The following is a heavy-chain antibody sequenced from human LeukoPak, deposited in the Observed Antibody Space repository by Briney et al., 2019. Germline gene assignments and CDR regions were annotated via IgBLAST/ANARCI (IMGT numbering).Heavy chain of an antibody. CDR1: GFTFSSYW. CDR3: ARDPGYYYYYGMDV. Sequence: GGSLRLSCAASGFTFSSYWMHWVRQAPGKGLVWVSRIISDGSSTSYADSVKGRFTISRDNAKNTLYLQTNSLRAEDTAVYYCARDPGYYYYYGMDVWGQGTTVTVSS. CDR2: IISDGSST. J-gene: IGHJ6*02. V-gene: IGHV3-74*01.